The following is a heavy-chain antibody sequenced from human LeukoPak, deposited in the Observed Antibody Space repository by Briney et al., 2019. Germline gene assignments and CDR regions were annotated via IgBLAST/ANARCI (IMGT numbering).Heavy chain of an antibody. CDR2: IYYSGST. Sequence: SETLSLTCTVSGGSISSYYWSWIRQPPGKGLEWIGYIYYSGSTNYNPSLKSRVTISVDTSKNQFSLKLSSVTAADTAVYYCAREGVDTAMGSFDYGGQGTLVTVSS. CDR1: GGSISSYY. J-gene: IGHJ4*02. V-gene: IGHV4-59*01. CDR3: AREGVDTAMGSFDY. D-gene: IGHD5-18*01.